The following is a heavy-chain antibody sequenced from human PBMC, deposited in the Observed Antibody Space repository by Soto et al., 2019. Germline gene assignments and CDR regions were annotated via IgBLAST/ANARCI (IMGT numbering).Heavy chain of an antibody. D-gene: IGHD3-3*01. V-gene: IGHV3-21*01. J-gene: IGHJ6*02. CDR1: GFTFSSYS. Sequence: EVQLVESGGGLVKPGGSLRLSCAASGFTFSSYSMNWFRQAPGKWLEWVSSISSSSSYIYYADSVKGRFTISRDNAKNSLYLQMNSLRAEDTAVYYCARESGYYTYGMDVWGQGTTVTVSS. CDR2: ISSSSSYI. CDR3: ARESGYYTYGMDV.